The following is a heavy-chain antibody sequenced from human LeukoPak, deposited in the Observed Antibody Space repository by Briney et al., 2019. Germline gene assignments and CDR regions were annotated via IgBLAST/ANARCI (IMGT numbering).Heavy chain of an antibody. V-gene: IGHV3-53*01. CDR3: ARDLRLYGMDV. Sequence: GGPLRLSCAASGFTFSAYSMNWVRQAPGKGLEWVSVIYSGGSTYYADSVKGRFTISRDNSKNTLYLQMNSLRAEDTAVYYCARDLRLYGMDVWGQGTTVTVSS. CDR2: IYSGGST. J-gene: IGHJ6*02. CDR1: GFTFSAYS.